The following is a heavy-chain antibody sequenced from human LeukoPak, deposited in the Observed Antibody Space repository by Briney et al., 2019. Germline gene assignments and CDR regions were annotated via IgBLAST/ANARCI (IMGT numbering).Heavy chain of an antibody. D-gene: IGHD3-22*01. Sequence: GASVKVSCKASGYTFTSYGISWVRQAPGQGLEWMGWISAYNGNTNYAQKFQGRVTMTRDMSTSTVYMELSSLRSEDTAVYYCARDTDSNYYYYYMDVWGKGTTVTVSS. CDR1: GYTFTSYG. J-gene: IGHJ6*03. V-gene: IGHV1-18*01. CDR3: ARDTDSNYYYYYMDV. CDR2: ISAYNGNT.